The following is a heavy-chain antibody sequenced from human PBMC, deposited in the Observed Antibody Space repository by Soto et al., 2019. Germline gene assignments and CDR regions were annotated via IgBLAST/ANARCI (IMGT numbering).Heavy chain of an antibody. CDR1: GFSFNSHS. V-gene: IGHV3-21*01. CDR3: ARGPRLFYYYYMDV. Sequence: GGSLRLSSAASGFSFNSHSMNWVRQAPGKGLEWVSSISDGSTYMHYADSVKGRFTISRGNAKNSLYLQMNSLRVEDTAVYYCARGPRLFYYYYMDVWGKGTTVTVSS. CDR2: ISDGSTYM. J-gene: IGHJ6*03. D-gene: IGHD6-25*01.